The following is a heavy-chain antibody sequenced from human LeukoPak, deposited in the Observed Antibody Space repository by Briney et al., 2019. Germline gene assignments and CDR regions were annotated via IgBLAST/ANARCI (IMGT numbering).Heavy chain of an antibody. CDR3: ARVKDPGGYYYYYYMDI. D-gene: IGHD3-16*01. Sequence: LSETLSLTCAVYGGSFSGHYWTWIRQPSGKGLEWIGEINHSGSTNYNPSLKSRVTISVETSKNQFSLKVSSVTAADTAVYYCARVKDPGGYYYYYYMDIWGKGNTVTVSS. CDR2: INHSGST. J-gene: IGHJ6*03. CDR1: GGSFSGHY. V-gene: IGHV4-34*01.